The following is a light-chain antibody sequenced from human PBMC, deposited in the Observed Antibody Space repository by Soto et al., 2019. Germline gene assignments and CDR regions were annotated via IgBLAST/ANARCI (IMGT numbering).Light chain of an antibody. Sequence: VVTQSTDTLSLSKGERATXSCRXSQSVSSYLAWYHQKPAQAPSLLIYDASKSPTAITAIFSGSGLGPAFTITISSIAPEDFEVYCFKQLSNLFQSIPFGQRT. CDR2: DAS. V-gene: IGKV3D-11*02. CDR3: KQLSNLFQSIP. CDR1: QSVSSY. J-gene: IGKJ5*01.